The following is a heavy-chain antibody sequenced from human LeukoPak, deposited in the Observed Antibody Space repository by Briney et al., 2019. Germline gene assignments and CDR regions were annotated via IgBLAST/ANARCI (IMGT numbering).Heavy chain of an antibody. D-gene: IGHD1-14*01. J-gene: IGHJ4*02. CDR1: GFTFSRHG. CDR3: AKDFVRYNIQFDY. V-gene: IGHV3-30*18. Sequence: PGGSLRLSCAPSGFTFSRHGMHWVRQAPGKGLEWVAIISNDGSRKYYAHSVEGRFTISRDNSKNTLYLQMDSLRAEDTALYYCAKDFVRYNIQFDYWGQGALVTVPS. CDR2: ISNDGSRK.